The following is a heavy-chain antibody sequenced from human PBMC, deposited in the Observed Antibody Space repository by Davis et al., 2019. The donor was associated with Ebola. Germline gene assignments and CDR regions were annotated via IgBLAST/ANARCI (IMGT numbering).Heavy chain of an antibody. CDR3: ASAYCSGGSCYAKGMDV. Sequence: GGSLRLSCAASGFSFSSYAMNWVRQAPGEGLEWVSVIYSGGSTYYADSVKGRFTISRDNSKNTLYLQMNSLRAEDTAVYYCASAYCSGGSCYAKGMDVWGQGTTVTVSS. CDR2: IYSGGST. D-gene: IGHD2-15*01. CDR1: GFSFSSYA. J-gene: IGHJ6*02. V-gene: IGHV3-53*01.